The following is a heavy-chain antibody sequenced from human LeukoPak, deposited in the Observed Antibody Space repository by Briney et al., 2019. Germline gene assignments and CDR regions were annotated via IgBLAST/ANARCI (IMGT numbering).Heavy chain of an antibody. J-gene: IGHJ4*02. V-gene: IGHV1-69*01. Sequence: ASVKVSCKASGGTFSSLTINWVRQAPGQGLEWMGGIIPIFGTATYAQKFQGRVTITADESTSTAYMELSSLRSEDTAVYYCARDHWQGGDSSGLFDYWGQGTLVTVSS. CDR1: GGTFSSLT. CDR3: ARDHWQGGDSSGLFDY. D-gene: IGHD3-22*01. CDR2: IIPIFGTA.